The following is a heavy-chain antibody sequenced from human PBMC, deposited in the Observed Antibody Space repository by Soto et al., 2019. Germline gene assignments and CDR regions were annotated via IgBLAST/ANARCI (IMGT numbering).Heavy chain of an antibody. Sequence: ASVKVSCKASGYTFTSYYMHWVRQAPGQGLEWMGIINPSGGSTSYAQKFQGRVTMTRDTSTSTVYMELSSLRSEDTAVYYCARNSVVVAATWYFDYWGQGTLVTVSS. CDR1: GYTFTSYY. V-gene: IGHV1-46*03. CDR2: INPSGGST. J-gene: IGHJ4*02. CDR3: ARNSVVVAATWYFDY. D-gene: IGHD2-15*01.